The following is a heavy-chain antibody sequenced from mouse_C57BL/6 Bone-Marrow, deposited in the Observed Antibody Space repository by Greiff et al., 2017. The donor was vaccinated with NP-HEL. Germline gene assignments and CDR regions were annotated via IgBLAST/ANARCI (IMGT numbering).Heavy chain of an antibody. CDR1: GFNMKDEY. CDR3: TTGGSSPYAMDY. V-gene: IGHV14-4*01. D-gene: IGHD1-1*01. CDR2: IDPENGDT. Sequence: VQLQQSGAELVRPGASVKLSCRVSGFNMKDEYRKWGKKRREEGGEVIGWIDPENGDTEYASKFQGKATITADTSSNTAYLQLSSLTSEDTAVYYCTTGGSSPYAMDYWGQGTSVTVSS. J-gene: IGHJ4*01.